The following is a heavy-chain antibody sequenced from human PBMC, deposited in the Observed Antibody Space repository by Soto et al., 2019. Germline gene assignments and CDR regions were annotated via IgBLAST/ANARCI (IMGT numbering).Heavy chain of an antibody. V-gene: IGHV4-34*01. Sequence: QVQLQQWGAGLLKPSETLSLTCAVYGGSFSGYYWSWIRQPPGKGLEWIGEINHSGSTNYNPSLTSRVTXSXDSXKNQFSLKLSSVTAADTAVYYCARVTGRYYYGMDVWGQGTTVTVSS. CDR3: ARVTGRYYYGMDV. CDR2: INHSGST. CDR1: GGSFSGYY. J-gene: IGHJ6*02.